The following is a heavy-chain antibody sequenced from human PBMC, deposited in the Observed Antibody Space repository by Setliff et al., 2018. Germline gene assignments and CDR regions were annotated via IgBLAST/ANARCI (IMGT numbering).Heavy chain of an antibody. CDR3: ARAYSYYYYYMDV. CDR2: INHSGST. V-gene: IGHV4-34*01. Sequence: SETLSLTCAVYGGPFSGYYWSWIRQPPGKGLEWIGEINHSGSTNYNPSLKSRVTISVDTSKNQFSLKLSSVTAADTAVYYCARAYSYYYYYMDVWGKGTTVTVSS. D-gene: IGHD4-4*01. J-gene: IGHJ6*03. CDR1: GGPFSGYY.